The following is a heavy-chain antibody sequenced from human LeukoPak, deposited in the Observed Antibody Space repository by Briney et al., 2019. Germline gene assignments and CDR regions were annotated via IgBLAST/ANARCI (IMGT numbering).Heavy chain of an antibody. V-gene: IGHV1-46*01. CDR3: ARGLRYCSGGGCYVGRYDWFDP. CDR1: GYTFTSYY. J-gene: IGHJ5*02. Sequence: ASVKVSCKASGYTFTSYYMHWVRQAPGQGLEWMGIINPSGGSTSYAQKFQGRVTMTRDTPTSTVYMELSSLRSEDTAVYYCARGLRYCSGGGCYVGRYDWFDPWGQGTLVTVSS. D-gene: IGHD2-15*01. CDR2: INPSGGST.